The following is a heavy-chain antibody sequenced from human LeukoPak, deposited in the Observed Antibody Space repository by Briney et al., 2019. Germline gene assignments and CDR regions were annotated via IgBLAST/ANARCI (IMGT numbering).Heavy chain of an antibody. CDR2: IYTSGST. CDR3: ARVPRQSGWSRGDWFDP. V-gene: IGHV4-61*02. CDR1: GGSISSGSYY. J-gene: IGHJ5*02. D-gene: IGHD6-19*01. Sequence: PSETLSLTCTVSGGSISSGSYYWSWIRQPAGKGLEWIGRIYTSGSTYYNPSLKSRVTISVDTSKNQFSLKLSSVTAADTAVYYCARVPRQSGWSRGDWFDPWGQGTLVTVSS.